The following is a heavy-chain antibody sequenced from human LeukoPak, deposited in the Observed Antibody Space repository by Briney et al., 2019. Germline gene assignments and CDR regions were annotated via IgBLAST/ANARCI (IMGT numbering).Heavy chain of an antibody. Sequence: GGSLRLSCAASGFTFSSYWMSWVRQAPGKGLEWVANIKQDGSEKYYVDSVKGRFTISRDNAKNSLYLQMNSLRAEDTAVYYCARDGITGTTGLVTDWGQGTLVTVSS. CDR1: GFTFSSYW. V-gene: IGHV3-7*01. CDR3: ARDGITGTTGLVTD. CDR2: IKQDGSEK. D-gene: IGHD1-14*01. J-gene: IGHJ4*02.